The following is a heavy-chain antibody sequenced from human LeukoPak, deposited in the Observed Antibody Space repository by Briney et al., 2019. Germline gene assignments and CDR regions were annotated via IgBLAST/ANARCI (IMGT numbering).Heavy chain of an antibody. V-gene: IGHV1-18*01. CDR3: ARGASYDFWSGYYTATFDY. J-gene: IGHJ4*02. Sequence: ASVKVSCKASGYTFTSYGISWVRQAPGQGREWMGWISAYNGNTNYAQKLQGRVTMTTDTSTSTAYMELRSLRSDDTAVYYCARGASYDFWSGYYTATFDYWGQGTLVTVSS. CDR2: ISAYNGNT. D-gene: IGHD3-3*01. CDR1: GYTFTSYG.